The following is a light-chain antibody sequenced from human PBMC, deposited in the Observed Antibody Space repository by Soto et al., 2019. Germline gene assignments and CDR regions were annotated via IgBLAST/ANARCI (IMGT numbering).Light chain of an antibody. CDR2: GAS. CDR1: QSVSSN. J-gene: IGKJ4*01. V-gene: IGKV3-15*01. CDR3: QQYGYSPGLA. Sequence: EIVMTQSPATLSVSPGERATLSCRASQSVSSNLAWYQQKPGQAPRLLIYGASARATGIPARFSGSGSGTEFTLTISRLEPEDFAVYYCQQYGYSPGLACGGGTKVDIK.